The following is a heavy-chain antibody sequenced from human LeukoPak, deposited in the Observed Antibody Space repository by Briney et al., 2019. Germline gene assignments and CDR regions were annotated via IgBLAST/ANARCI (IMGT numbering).Heavy chain of an antibody. CDR2: INHSGST. D-gene: IGHD3-10*01. V-gene: IGHV4-34*01. Sequence: SETLSLTCAVYGGSFSGYYWSWIRQPPGKGLEWIGEINHSGSTNYNPSLKSRVTMSVDTSKNQFSLKLSSVTAADTAVYYCARTDYGSGPDYWGQGTLVTVSS. CDR3: ARTDYGSGPDY. CDR1: GGSFSGYY. J-gene: IGHJ4*02.